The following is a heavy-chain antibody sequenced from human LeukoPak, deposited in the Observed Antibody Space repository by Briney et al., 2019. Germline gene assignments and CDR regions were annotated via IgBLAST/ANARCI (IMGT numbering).Heavy chain of an antibody. V-gene: IGHV3-73*01. CDR3: TRGYSSSWYGEDYFDY. J-gene: IGHJ4*02. D-gene: IGHD6-13*01. Sequence: QPGGSLRLSCAASGFTFSGSAMHSVRQASGKGLEWVGRIRSKANSYATAYAASVKGRFTISRDDSKNTAYLQMNSLKTEDTAVYYCTRGYSSSWYGEDYFDYWGQGTLVTVSS. CDR1: GFTFSGSA. CDR2: IRSKANSYAT.